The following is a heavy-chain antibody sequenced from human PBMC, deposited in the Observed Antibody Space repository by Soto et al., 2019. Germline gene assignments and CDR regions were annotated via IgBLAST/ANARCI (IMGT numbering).Heavy chain of an antibody. Sequence: QVHLEQSGAEVKKPGATVKVSCKASGYTFTRSLMHWVRQAPGQSLEWMGWINIGTGYTTISQRFQGRVSFAGDTSASTAYMELSSLRSEDTAVYYCARRQNYGSGAYSDYWAQGTLVTISS. CDR3: ARRQNYGSGAYSDY. V-gene: IGHV1-3*04. CDR1: GYTFTRSL. J-gene: IGHJ4*02. D-gene: IGHD3-10*01. CDR2: INIGTGYT.